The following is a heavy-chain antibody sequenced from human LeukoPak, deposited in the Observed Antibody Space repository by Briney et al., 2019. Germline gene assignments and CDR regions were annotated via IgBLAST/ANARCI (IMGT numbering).Heavy chain of an antibody. V-gene: IGHV3-30*03. Sequence: GGSLRLSCAASGFTFSSYGMHWVRQAPGKGLEWVAVISYDGSNKYYADSEKGRFTISRDNAKNTLYLQMNSLRAEDTAVYYCARHLNYYLDYWGQGTLVTVSS. CDR1: GFTFSSYG. CDR3: ARHLNYYLDY. J-gene: IGHJ4*02. CDR2: ISYDGSNK. D-gene: IGHD3-10*01.